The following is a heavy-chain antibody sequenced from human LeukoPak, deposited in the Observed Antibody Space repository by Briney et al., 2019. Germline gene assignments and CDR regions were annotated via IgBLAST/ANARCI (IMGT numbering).Heavy chain of an antibody. Sequence: ASVKVSCKASGYTFTGYYMHWVRQAPGQGLEWMGWINPNSGGTNYAQKFQGRVTMTRDTSISTAYMELSRLRSDDTAVYYCASAGYDYVWGSYRPRWFDPWGQGTLVTVSS. D-gene: IGHD3-16*02. V-gene: IGHV1-2*02. CDR1: GYTFTGYY. J-gene: IGHJ5*02. CDR3: ASAGYDYVWGSYRPRWFDP. CDR2: INPNSGGT.